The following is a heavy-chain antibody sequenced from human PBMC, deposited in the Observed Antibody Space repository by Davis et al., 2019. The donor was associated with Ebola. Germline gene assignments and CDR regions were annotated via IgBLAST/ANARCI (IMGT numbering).Heavy chain of an antibody. CDR2: INPSGGST. CDR1: GGTFSSYA. CDR3: ARGGPYSSSTRGVDY. D-gene: IGHD6-6*01. V-gene: IGHV1-46*01. Sequence: AASVKVSCKASGGTFSSYAISWVRQAPGQGLEWMGIINPSGGSTSYAQKFQGRVTMTRDTSTSTVYMERRSLRSDDTAVYYCARGGPYSSSTRGVDYWGQGTQVTASS. J-gene: IGHJ4*02.